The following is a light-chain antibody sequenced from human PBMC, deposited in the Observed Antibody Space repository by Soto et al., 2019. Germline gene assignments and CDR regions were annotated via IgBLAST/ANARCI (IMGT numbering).Light chain of an antibody. CDR1: QSVSSSY. CDR3: QQYGSSPWT. J-gene: IGKJ3*01. V-gene: IGKV3-20*01. CDR2: GAS. Sequence: EIVLTRSPGTLSLSPGERATLSCRASQSVSSSYLAWYQQKPGQAPRLLIYGASSRATGIPDRFSGSGSGTDFTLTISRLEPEDFAVYYCQQYGSSPWTFGPGTKVDIK.